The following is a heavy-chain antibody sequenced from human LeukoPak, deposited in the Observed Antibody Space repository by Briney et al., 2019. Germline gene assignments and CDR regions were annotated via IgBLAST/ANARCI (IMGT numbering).Heavy chain of an antibody. J-gene: IGHJ4*02. CDR1: GFTFSSYS. CDR2: ISSSSSYI. D-gene: IGHD3-22*01. Sequence: GGSLRLSCAASGFTFSSYSMNWVRQAPGKGLEWVSSISSSSSYIYYADSVKGRFTISRDNAKNSLYLQMNSLRAEDTALYHCARELRDANYYDSSGQSDYWGQGTLVTVSS. V-gene: IGHV3-21*04. CDR3: ARELRDANYYDSSGQSDY.